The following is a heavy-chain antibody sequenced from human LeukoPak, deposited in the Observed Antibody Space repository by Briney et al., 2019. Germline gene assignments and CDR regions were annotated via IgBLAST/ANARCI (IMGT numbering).Heavy chain of an antibody. CDR1: GFTFSSYS. Sequence: GGSLRLSCAASGFTFSSYSMNWVRQAPGKGLEWVAYISSSSSYIYYADSVKGRFTISRAKAKNSLYLQMNSLRAEDTAVYYCARAPVKVAVAGIYYFDYWGQGTLVTVSS. V-gene: IGHV3-21*01. CDR2: ISSSSSYI. CDR3: ARAPVKVAVAGIYYFDY. D-gene: IGHD6-19*01. J-gene: IGHJ4*02.